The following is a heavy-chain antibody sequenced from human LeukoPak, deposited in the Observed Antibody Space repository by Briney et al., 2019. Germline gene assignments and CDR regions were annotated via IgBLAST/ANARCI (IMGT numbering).Heavy chain of an antibody. Sequence: SETLSLTCAVSGGSISGGGYSWSWLRQPPGKGLEWIGYIYYGGNTYYNPSLKSRATISLETSKNKFSLKLSSVTAADTAVYYCASGGALIATLAYWGQGILVTVSS. CDR3: ASGGALIATLAY. J-gene: IGHJ4*02. D-gene: IGHD2-21*01. V-gene: IGHV4-31*11. CDR2: IYYGGNT. CDR1: GGSISGGGYS.